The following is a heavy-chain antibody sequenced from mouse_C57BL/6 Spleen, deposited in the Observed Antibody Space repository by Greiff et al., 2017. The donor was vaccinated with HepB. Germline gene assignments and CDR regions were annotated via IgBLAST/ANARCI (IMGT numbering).Heavy chain of an antibody. D-gene: IGHD3-2*02. V-gene: IGHV1-54*01. Sequence: QVQLQQSGAELVRPGTSVKVSCKASGYAFTNYLIEWVKQRPGQGLEWIGVINPGSGGTNYNEKFKGKATLAADKSSSTAYMQLSSLTSEDSAVYFCARGKTAQATFGYWGQGTTLTVSS. J-gene: IGHJ2*01. CDR3: ARGKTAQATFGY. CDR1: GYAFTNYL. CDR2: INPGSGGT.